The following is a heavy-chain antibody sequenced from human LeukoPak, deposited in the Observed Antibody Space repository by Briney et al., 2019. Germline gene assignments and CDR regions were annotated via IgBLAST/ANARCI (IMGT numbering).Heavy chain of an antibody. Sequence: PSETLSLACSVSGGSITSSTYYWNWIRQPPGEGLEWIGSIFYTGNTYYNPSLKSRATISVDTSRPHSSLRLTSVTAADTAVYYCARRLSTQYYMDVWGKGATVTVSS. CDR1: GGSITSSTYY. CDR3: ARRLSTQYYMDV. J-gene: IGHJ6*03. CDR2: IFYTGNT. V-gene: IGHV4-39*02.